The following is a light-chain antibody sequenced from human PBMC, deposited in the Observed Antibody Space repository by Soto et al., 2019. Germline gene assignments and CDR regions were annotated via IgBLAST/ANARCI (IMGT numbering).Light chain of an antibody. CDR3: LQDYNYPIT. J-gene: IGKJ5*01. V-gene: IGKV1-6*01. CDR1: QTISSY. Sequence: IQMTQSPSSLSAAVGDRVTITCGASQTISSYLNWYQQKPGKAPKILIYAASSLQSGVPSRFSGSGSGTDFTLTISSLQPEDFATYYCLQDYNYPITFGQGTRLEIK. CDR2: AAS.